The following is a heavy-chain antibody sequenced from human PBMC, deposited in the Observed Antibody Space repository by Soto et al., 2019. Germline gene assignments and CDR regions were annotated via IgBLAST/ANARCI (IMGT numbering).Heavy chain of an antibody. D-gene: IGHD6-13*01. CDR3: ARSIAAPGWFDP. Sequence: SETLSLTCTVSGGSISSGGYYWSWIRQHPGKGLEWIGYIYYSGSTYYNPSLKSRVTISVDTSKNQFSLKLSSVTAADTAVYYCARSIAAPGWFDPWGQGTLVTVSS. V-gene: IGHV4-31*03. CDR1: GGSISSGGYY. J-gene: IGHJ5*02. CDR2: IYYSGST.